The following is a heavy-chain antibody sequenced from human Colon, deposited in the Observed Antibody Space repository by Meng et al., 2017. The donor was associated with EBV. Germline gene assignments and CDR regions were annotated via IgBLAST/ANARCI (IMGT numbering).Heavy chain of an antibody. V-gene: IGHV4-4*02. Sequence: QVQLQESGPGLVKPSGTLSLTCTVAGDSISGDNWWSWVLQPPGKGLEWIGDIYHRGDTNYNPTLKSRVDISVDKSKNQFYLSLFSVTAADTAVYYCGRDQGRELINHWGQGTLVTVSS. D-gene: IGHD1-7*01. CDR1: GDSISGDNW. CDR2: IYHRGDT. J-gene: IGHJ4*02. CDR3: GRDQGRELINH.